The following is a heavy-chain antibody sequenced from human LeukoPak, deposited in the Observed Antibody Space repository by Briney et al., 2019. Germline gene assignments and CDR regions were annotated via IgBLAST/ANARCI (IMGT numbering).Heavy chain of an antibody. D-gene: IGHD3-22*01. V-gene: IGHV3-7*01. CDR1: GFTFSSYW. Sequence: GGSLRLSCAASGFTFSSYWMSWVRQAPGKGLGWVANIKQDGSEKYYVDSVKGRFTISRDNAKNSLYLQMNSLRAEDTAVYYCAREGITLIVKAFDIRGQGTMVTVSS. CDR2: IKQDGSEK. J-gene: IGHJ3*02. CDR3: AREGITLIVKAFDI.